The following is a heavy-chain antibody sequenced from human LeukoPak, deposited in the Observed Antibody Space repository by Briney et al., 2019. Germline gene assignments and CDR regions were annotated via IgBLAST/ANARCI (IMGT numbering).Heavy chain of an antibody. CDR3: ARTLYDILTASYFGSSQLFDT. Sequence: SETLSLTCTVSGGSISSYYWNWIRQSPGKGLEWIGYIYDSGSTNYNPSLKSRVTISVDTYKNQFSLKVTSVTAADTAVYYCARTLYDILTASYFGSSQLFDTWGQGTLVTASS. CDR2: IYDSGST. D-gene: IGHD3-9*01. CDR1: GGSISSYY. J-gene: IGHJ4*02. V-gene: IGHV4-59*01.